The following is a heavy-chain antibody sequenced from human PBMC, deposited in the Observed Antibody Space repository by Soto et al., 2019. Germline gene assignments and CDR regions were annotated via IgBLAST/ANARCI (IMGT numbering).Heavy chain of an antibody. CDR3: ARGADYDSSGIRLNWFDP. CDR2: ISSSSSTI. J-gene: IGHJ5*02. V-gene: IGHV3-48*02. CDR1: GFTFSSYS. Sequence: EVQLVESGGGLVQPGGSLRLSCAASGFTFSSYSMNWVRQAPGKGLEWVSYISSSSSTIYYADSVKGRFTISRDNAKKSLYLQMNSLRDESTAVYYCARGADYDSSGIRLNWFDPWGQGTLVTVSS. D-gene: IGHD3-22*01.